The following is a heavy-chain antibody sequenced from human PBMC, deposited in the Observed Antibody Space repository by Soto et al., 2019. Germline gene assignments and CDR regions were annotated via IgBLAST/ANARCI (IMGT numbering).Heavy chain of an antibody. CDR1: GDSVCSNSAA. CDR2: TYYRSKWYN. CDR3: ARVNTGRTGHFDL. Sequence: SETLSLTCAISGDSVCSNSAAWNWIRQSPSRVLEWRGRTYYRSKWYNDYAVSVKSRITINPDTSKNQFSLQLNSVTPEDTAVYYCARVNTGRTGHFDLWGRGTLVTVPS. D-gene: IGHD3-10*01. V-gene: IGHV6-1*01. J-gene: IGHJ2*01.